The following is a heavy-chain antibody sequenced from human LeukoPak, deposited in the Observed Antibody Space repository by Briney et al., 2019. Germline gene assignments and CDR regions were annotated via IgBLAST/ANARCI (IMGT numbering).Heavy chain of an antibody. V-gene: IGHV4-31*03. Sequence: SQTLSLTCTVSGGSINSGGYYWSWVRQHPGKGLEWIGYIYYSGSTYYNPSLKSRVTISVDTSKNQFSLKLSSVTAADTAVYYCAKTYYDILTGYRPFDYWGQGTLVTVSS. CDR2: IYYSGST. J-gene: IGHJ4*02. CDR3: AKTYYDILTGYRPFDY. D-gene: IGHD3-9*01. CDR1: GGSINSGGYY.